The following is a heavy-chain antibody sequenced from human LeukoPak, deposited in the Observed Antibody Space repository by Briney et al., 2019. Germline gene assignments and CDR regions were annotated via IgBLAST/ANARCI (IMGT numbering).Heavy chain of an antibody. CDR3: ARDHIAAAGTGLGYYYYYMDV. D-gene: IGHD6-13*01. J-gene: IGHJ6*03. V-gene: IGHV1-46*01. CDR2: INPSGGST. CDR1: GYTFTSYY. Sequence: GASVKVSCKASGYTFTSYYMHWVRQAPGQGLEWMGIINPSGGSTSYAQKFQGRVTMTRDMSTSTVYMELSSLRSEDTAVYYCARDHIAAAGTGLGYYYYYMDVWGKGTTVTVSS.